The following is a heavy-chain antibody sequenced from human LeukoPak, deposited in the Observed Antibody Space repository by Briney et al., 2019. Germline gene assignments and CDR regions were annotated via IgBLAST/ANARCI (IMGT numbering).Heavy chain of an antibody. D-gene: IGHD6-13*01. CDR3: ASWRRKGYSSSHYPPGNAFDI. V-gene: IGHV4-59*12. J-gene: IGHJ3*02. CDR2: IYYSGST. Sequence: SETLSLTCTVSGGSISSYYWSWIRQPPGKGLEWIGYIYYSGSTNYNPSLKSRVTISVDTSKNQFSLKLSSVTAADTAVYYCASWRRKGYSSSHYPPGNAFDIWGQGTMVTVSS. CDR1: GGSISSYY.